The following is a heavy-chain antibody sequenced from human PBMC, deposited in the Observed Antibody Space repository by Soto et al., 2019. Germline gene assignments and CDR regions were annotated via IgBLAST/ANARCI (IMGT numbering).Heavy chain of an antibody. Sequence: QEQLVQSGAEVKEPGASLKVSCKASGDTFTSNYIHWVRQAPGQGLEWMGRINPSSGATLYAQKCQGRLTLTTDTSTSTVYMDLNSLKSEDSAVYYCASRVLCDMDVWGQGTTVTVSS. CDR2: INPSSGAT. CDR1: GDTFTSNY. CDR3: ASRVLCDMDV. D-gene: IGHD2-21*01. J-gene: IGHJ6*02. V-gene: IGHV1-46*01.